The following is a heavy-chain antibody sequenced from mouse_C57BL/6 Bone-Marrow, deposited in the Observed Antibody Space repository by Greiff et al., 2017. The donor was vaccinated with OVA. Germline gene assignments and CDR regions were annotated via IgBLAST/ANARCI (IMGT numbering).Heavy chain of an antibody. J-gene: IGHJ2*01. D-gene: IGHD1-1*01. CDR2: ISDGGSYT. V-gene: IGHV5-4*01. CDR3: AREDYGSSYPFDG. CDR1: GFTFSSYA. Sequence: EVMLVESGGGLVKPGGSLKLSCAASGFTFSSYAMSWVRQTPEKRLEWVATISDGGSYTYYPDNVKGRFTLSRDNAKNNLYLQMSHLKSEDTAMYYCAREDYGSSYPFDGWGQGTTLTVSS.